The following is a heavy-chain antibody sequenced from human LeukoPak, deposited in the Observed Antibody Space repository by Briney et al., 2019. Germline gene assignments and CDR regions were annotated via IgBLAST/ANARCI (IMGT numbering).Heavy chain of an antibody. Sequence: ASVKVSCKASGYTFIGYYMHWVRQARGQGLEWMGWINPNSGGTNYAQKFQGRVTMTRDTSISTAYMELSRLRSDDTAVYYCARGGVAARPYNWFDPWGQGTLVTVSS. V-gene: IGHV1-2*02. CDR2: INPNSGGT. CDR1: GYTFIGYY. D-gene: IGHD6-6*01. J-gene: IGHJ5*02. CDR3: ARGGVAARPYNWFDP.